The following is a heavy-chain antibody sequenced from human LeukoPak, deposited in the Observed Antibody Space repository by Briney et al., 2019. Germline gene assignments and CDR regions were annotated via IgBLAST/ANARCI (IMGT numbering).Heavy chain of an antibody. Sequence: SETLSLTCTVSGGSISSYYWSWIGQPPGQGLEWMGYIYFSGSTNYNHSLHSRVTISVDTSNNQFTLKLSSVPAADTPVYYCARDSRYRSGSYWQRVFDYWGQGTLVTVSS. J-gene: IGHJ4*02. CDR1: GGSISSYY. V-gene: IGHV4-59*01. CDR2: IYFSGST. D-gene: IGHD3-10*01. CDR3: ARDSRYRSGSYWQRVFDY.